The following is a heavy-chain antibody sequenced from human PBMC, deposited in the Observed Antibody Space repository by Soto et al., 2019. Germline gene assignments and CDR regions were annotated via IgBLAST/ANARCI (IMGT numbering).Heavy chain of an antibody. CDR3: ARGSVGAPWYFDY. CDR2: IYYSGST. D-gene: IGHD1-26*01. CDR1: GGSISSGDYY. J-gene: IGHJ4*02. V-gene: IGHV4-30-4*01. Sequence: QVQLPESGPGLVKPSQTLSLTCTVSGGSISSGDYYWSWIRQPPGKGLEWIGYIYYSGSTYYNPSLKSRVTISVDTSKNQFSLKLSSVTAADTAVSYCARGSVGAPWYFDYWGQGTLVTVSS.